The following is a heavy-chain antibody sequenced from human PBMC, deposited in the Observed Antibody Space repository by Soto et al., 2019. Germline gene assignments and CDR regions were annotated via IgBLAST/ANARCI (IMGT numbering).Heavy chain of an antibody. CDR2: IWYDGSNK. CDR1: GFPFISYR. Sequence: SLILSREASGFPFISYRMHLVRQARGKGLEWVAVIWYDGSNKYYADSVKGRFTISRDNSKNTLYLQMNSLRAEDTAVYYCARERGPDWISSSVWFDPWGQGTPVTVSS. D-gene: IGHD6-6*01. CDR3: ARERGPDWISSSVWFDP. V-gene: IGHV3-33*01. J-gene: IGHJ5*02.